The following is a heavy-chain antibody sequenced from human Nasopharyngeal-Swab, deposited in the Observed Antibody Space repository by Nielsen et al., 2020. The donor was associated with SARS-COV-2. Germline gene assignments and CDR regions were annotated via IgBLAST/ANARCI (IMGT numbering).Heavy chain of an antibody. CDR3: ARDGGRMYSPRAFDI. V-gene: IGHV4-59*01. CDR1: GGSIRSYY. CDR2: IYYSGTT. J-gene: IGHJ3*02. D-gene: IGHD3-16*01. Sequence: SETLSLTCTVSGGSIRSYYWSWIRQPPGKGLEWIGYIYYSGTTNYNPSLKSRVTISVDTSKNQFSLKLSSVTAADTAVYYCARDGGRMYSPRAFDIWGQGTMVTVSS.